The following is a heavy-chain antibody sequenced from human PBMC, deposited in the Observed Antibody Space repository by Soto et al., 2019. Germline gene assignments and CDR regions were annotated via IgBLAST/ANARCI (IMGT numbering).Heavy chain of an antibody. D-gene: IGHD6-6*01. V-gene: IGHV1-69*01. CDR1: GGTFSSYA. CDR2: FIPIFGTA. Sequence: VQLVQSGAEVTKPVSSVNVSCKASGGTFSSYAISWVRQDPGQGLEWMGGFIPIFGTANYAKKFQGRVRITADESTSIAYMELSSLRSEDTAVYYCARDGEYSSSSSFDYWGQGSLVIVSS. CDR3: ARDGEYSSSSSFDY. J-gene: IGHJ4*02.